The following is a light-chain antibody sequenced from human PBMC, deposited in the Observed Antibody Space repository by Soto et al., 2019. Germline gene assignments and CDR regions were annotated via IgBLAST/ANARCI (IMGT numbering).Light chain of an antibody. CDR3: QQYNKWPLIT. CDR1: QSVRTY. V-gene: IGKV3-15*01. J-gene: IGKJ5*01. CDR2: GAS. Sequence: EIVLTQSPVTLSLSPGERATLSCRASQSVRTYLAWYQVKPGQAPRLLIYGASTRAPGFPARFSGSGSGTEFTLIISSLQSEDFAVYYCQQYNKWPLITFGQGTRLEIK.